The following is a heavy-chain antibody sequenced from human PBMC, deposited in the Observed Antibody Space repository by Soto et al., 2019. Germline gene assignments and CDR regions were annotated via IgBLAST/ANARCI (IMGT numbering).Heavy chain of an antibody. CDR1: GFTFSSYG. J-gene: IGHJ3*02. V-gene: IGHV3-33*01. CDR2: IWYDGSNK. D-gene: IGHD4-17*01. Sequence: QVQLVESGGGVVQPGRSLRLSCAASGFTFSSYGMHWVRQAPGKGLEWVAVIWYDGSNKYYADSVKGRFTISRDNSKNTLYLQMNSLRAEDTAVYYCASLTYGDYLDAFDIWGQGTMVTVSS. CDR3: ASLTYGDYLDAFDI.